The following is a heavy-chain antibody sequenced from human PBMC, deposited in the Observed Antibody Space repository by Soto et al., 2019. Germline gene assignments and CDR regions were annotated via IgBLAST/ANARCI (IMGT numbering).Heavy chain of an antibody. CDR2: ISANSVYI. CDR1: VVAFIDDD. Sequence: GGSLRLSCSSSVVAFIDDDVSLILQAPVKGLEWVAYISANSVYIKYAASVEGRFTISRDNAKNSVYLQMNSLRAEDNAVYYCARDLQLGTFIYSFEPWGQGPLVNVS. V-gene: IGHV3-11*06. CDR3: ARDLQLGTFIYSFEP. J-gene: IGHJ4*02. D-gene: IGHD1-1*01.